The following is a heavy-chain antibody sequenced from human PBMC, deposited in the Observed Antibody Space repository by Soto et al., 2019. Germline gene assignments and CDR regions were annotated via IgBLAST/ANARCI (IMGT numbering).Heavy chain of an antibody. CDR2: IVVGSDRA. V-gene: IGHV1-58*01. Sequence: SSVKVSCKSSGFTFSTSAVQWVRQARGQRLEWMGWIVVGSDRANYAQKFQDRVTIIRDMSTSTVYMHLGSLRSEDTAVYYCAGLGSTVGDLWGQGTRVTVSS. J-gene: IGHJ4*02. CDR1: GFTFSTSA. D-gene: IGHD2-21*01. CDR3: AGLGSTVGDL.